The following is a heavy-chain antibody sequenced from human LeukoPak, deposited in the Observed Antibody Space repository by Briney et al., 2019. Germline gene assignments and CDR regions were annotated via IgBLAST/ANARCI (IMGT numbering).Heavy chain of an antibody. CDR1: GFTVSSNY. D-gene: IGHD4-23*01. V-gene: IGHV3-66*01. CDR3: ARDFGGILKTALGY. Sequence: GGSLRLSCAASGFTVSSNYMSWVRQAPGKGLEWVSVIYSGGSTYYADSVKGRFTISRDNAKNSLYLQMDSLRAEDTAVYYCARDFGGILKTALGYWGQGTLVTVSS. J-gene: IGHJ4*02. CDR2: IYSGGST.